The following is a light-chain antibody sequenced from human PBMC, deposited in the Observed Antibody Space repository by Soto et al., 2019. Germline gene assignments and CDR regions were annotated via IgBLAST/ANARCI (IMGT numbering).Light chain of an antibody. J-gene: IGLJ1*01. V-gene: IGLV2-11*01. CDR1: SSDVGGYNY. Sequence: QSALTQPRSVSGSPGQSVTISCIGTSSDVGGYNYVSWYQQHPGTAPKLMIYDVNKRPSGVPDRFSGSKSGNTASLTISGLQAEDEADYYCCSYAGSYTWVFGTGTKVTVL. CDR2: DVN. CDR3: CSYAGSYTWV.